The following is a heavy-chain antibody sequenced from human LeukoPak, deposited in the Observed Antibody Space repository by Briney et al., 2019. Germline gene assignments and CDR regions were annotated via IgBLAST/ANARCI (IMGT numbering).Heavy chain of an antibody. V-gene: IGHV3-30*18. D-gene: IGHD1-26*01. CDR3: AKDGGSYLNWIDP. Sequence: GRSLRLSCTASGFTFSSYGIHWVRQAPGEGLEWVAVISYDGSSKYYADSVKGRFTISRDNSKNTLHLQMNSLRAEDTAVYYCAKDGGSYLNWIDPWGQGTLVTVSS. CDR2: ISYDGSSK. CDR1: GFTFSSYG. J-gene: IGHJ5*02.